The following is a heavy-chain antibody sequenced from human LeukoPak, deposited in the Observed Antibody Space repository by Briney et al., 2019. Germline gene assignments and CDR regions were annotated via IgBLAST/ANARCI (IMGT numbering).Heavy chain of an antibody. Sequence: PGGSLRLSCEASGFTFISSWMHWVRQAPGKGLVWVSRISSDGSSSSYADSVKGRFTISRDNAKNTLSLQMNSLRAEDTAVYYCARSSGYGYDYWGQGTLVTVSS. V-gene: IGHV3-74*01. CDR3: ARSSGYGYDY. CDR1: GFTFISSW. CDR2: ISSDGSSS. D-gene: IGHD5-18*01. J-gene: IGHJ4*02.